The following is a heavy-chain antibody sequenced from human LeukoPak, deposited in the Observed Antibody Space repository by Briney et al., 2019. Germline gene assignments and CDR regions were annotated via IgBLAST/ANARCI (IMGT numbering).Heavy chain of an antibody. CDR1: GFTFSDYY. Sequence: GGSLRLSCAASGFTFSDYYISWIRQAPGKGLEWVSYISSSGTTIYYADSVKGRFTISRDKAKNSLYLQMNSLRAEDTAVYYCTLRSSPIDYWGHETQGSVSS. D-gene: IGHD2-15*01. CDR3: TLRSSPIDY. J-gene: IGHJ4*01. CDR2: ISSSGTTI. V-gene: IGHV3-11*01.